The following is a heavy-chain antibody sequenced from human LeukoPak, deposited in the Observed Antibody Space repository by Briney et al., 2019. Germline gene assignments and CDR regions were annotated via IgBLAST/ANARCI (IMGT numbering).Heavy chain of an antibody. CDR1: GYIFTGYY. V-gene: IGHV1-2*02. CDR2: INPNSGDT. CDR3: ARDKEGRQWLVTWFDP. J-gene: IGHJ5*02. Sequence: GASVKVSCKASGYIFTGYYTHWVRQAPGQGLEWMGWINPNSGDTNYAQKFQGRVTMTRDTSISTAYMELSRLTSDDTAVYYCARDKEGRQWLVTWFDPWGQGTLVTVSS. D-gene: IGHD6-19*01.